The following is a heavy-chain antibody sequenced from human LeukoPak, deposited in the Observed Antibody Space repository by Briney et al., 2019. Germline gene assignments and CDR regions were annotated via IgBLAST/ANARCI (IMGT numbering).Heavy chain of an antibody. V-gene: IGHV3-11*04. J-gene: IGHJ4*02. CDR3: ARGRAHELHSGWYLPFDY. Sequence: GGSLRLSCAASGFTFSDYYMSWIRQAPGKGLEWISYISISGTTIYYADSVKGRFTISRDNAKNSLYLQMNSLRAEDTAVYYCARGRAHELHSGWYLPFDYWGQGTLVTVSS. D-gene: IGHD6-19*01. CDR2: ISISGTTI. CDR1: GFTFSDYY.